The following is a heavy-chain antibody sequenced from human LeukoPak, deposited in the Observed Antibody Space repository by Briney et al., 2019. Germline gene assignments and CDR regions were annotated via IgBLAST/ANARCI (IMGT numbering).Heavy chain of an antibody. Sequence: ASVKVSCKASGYTFTNYDINWVRQAAGQGLEWMGWMNPNSGNTGYAQKFQGRVTMTRDTSITTAYMELSSLRSDDTAVYYCARDVGEYCSSTNCYASHYWGQGTLVTVSS. V-gene: IGHV1-8*01. CDR2: MNPNSGNT. CDR1: GYTFTNYD. CDR3: ARDVGEYCSSTNCYASHY. D-gene: IGHD2-2*01. J-gene: IGHJ4*02.